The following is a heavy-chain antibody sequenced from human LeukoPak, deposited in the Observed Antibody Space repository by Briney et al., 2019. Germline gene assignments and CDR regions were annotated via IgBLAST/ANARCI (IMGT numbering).Heavy chain of an antibody. CDR3: ASDMYNTQEPEDYYDSSGYHPAFDY. Sequence: ASVKVSCTASGYTFTSYAMNWVRQAPGQGLEWMGWINTNTGNPTYAQGFTGRFVFSLDTSVSTAYLQISSLKAEDTAVYYCASDMYNTQEPEDYYDSSGYHPAFDYWGQGTLVTVSS. D-gene: IGHD3-22*01. CDR1: GYTFTSYA. V-gene: IGHV7-4-1*02. J-gene: IGHJ4*02. CDR2: INTNTGNP.